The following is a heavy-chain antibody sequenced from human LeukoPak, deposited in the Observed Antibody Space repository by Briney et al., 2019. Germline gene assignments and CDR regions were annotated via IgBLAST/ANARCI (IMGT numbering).Heavy chain of an antibody. J-gene: IGHJ5*02. CDR3: VRAYQRGGWFDP. V-gene: IGHV3-7*04. CDR1: GFTFSTAW. D-gene: IGHD6-25*01. CDR2: IKQDGGEI. Sequence: PGGSLRLSCAASGFTFSTAWMTWVRQAPGKGLEWVASIKQDGGEIHYVNSVKGRFTISRDNTKNTLYLQMNSLTADDTAVHYCVRAYQRGGWFDPWGRGTLVTVTA.